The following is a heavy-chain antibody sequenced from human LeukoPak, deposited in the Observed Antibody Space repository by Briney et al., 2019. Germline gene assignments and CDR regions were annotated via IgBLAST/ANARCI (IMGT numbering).Heavy chain of an antibody. J-gene: IGHJ6*02. CDR3: AREGSQKGRDIVVVPAAAFNDYYYYGMDV. D-gene: IGHD2-2*01. CDR1: GSTLTSYG. V-gene: IGHV1-18*01. Sequence: ASVKVSCKSSGSTLTSYGISWVRQAPGPGVEWLGWISTYNGITNYAQKLQGRVTMTTDTSTSTAYMELRSLRSDDTAVYYCAREGSQKGRDIVVVPAAAFNDYYYYGMDVWGQGTTVTVSS. CDR2: ISTYNGIT.